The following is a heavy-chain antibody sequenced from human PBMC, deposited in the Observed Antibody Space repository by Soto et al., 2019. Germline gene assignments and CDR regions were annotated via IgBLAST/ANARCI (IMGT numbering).Heavy chain of an antibody. Sequence: GGSLRLSCAASGFTVSSNYMSWVRQAPGKGLEWVSVIYSGGSTYYADSVKGRFTISRDNSKNTLYLQMNSLRAEDTAVYYCAGTNIVATIGYYYYYYGMDVWGQGTTVTVS. V-gene: IGHV3-53*01. CDR2: IYSGGST. J-gene: IGHJ6*02. CDR3: AGTNIVATIGYYYYYYGMDV. CDR1: GFTVSSNY. D-gene: IGHD5-12*01.